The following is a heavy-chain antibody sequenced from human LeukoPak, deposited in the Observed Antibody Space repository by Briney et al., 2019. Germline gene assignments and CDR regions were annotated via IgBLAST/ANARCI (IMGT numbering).Heavy chain of an antibody. CDR3: ARDRSTVTGHCTGDNCYAELG. J-gene: IGHJ4*02. D-gene: IGHD2-15*01. Sequence: PGGSLRLSCAASGFTFSSFAINWVRQAPGKGLEWVSVITGSGSGADYADSVKGRFTISRGNSQNTVHLQMNSLRAEDTAVYYCARDRSTVTGHCTGDNCYAELGRGQGTQVIVSS. V-gene: IGHV3-23*01. CDR2: ITGSGSGA. CDR1: GFTFSSFA.